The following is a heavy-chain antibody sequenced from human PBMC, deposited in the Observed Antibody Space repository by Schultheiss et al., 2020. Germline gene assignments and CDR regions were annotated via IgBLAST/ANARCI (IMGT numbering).Heavy chain of an antibody. CDR1: GFTFTSSA. J-gene: IGHJ4*02. V-gene: IGHV1-58*01. D-gene: IGHD3-10*01. Sequence: SVKVSCKASGFTFTSSAVQWVRQARGQRLEWIGWIVVGSGNTNYAQKFQERVTITRDMSTSTAYMELSSLRSEDTAVYYCAADNRLLWFREPRSFDYWGQGTLGTVSS. CDR2: IVVGSGNT. CDR3: AADNRLLWFREPRSFDY.